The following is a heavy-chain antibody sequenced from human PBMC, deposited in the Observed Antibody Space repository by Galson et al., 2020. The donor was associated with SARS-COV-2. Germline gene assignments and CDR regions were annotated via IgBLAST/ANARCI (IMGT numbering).Heavy chain of an antibody. Sequence: GGSLRLSCAASGFTFSSYAMSWVRQAPGKGLEWVPAISGSGGSTYYADSVKGRFTISRDNSKNTLYLQMNSLRAEDTAVYYCAKGNTMIVVSTVGFDIWGQGTMVTVSS. CDR3: AKGNTMIVVSTVGFDI. V-gene: IGHV3-23*01. CDR2: ISGSGGST. J-gene: IGHJ3*02. D-gene: IGHD3-22*01. CDR1: GFTFSSYA.